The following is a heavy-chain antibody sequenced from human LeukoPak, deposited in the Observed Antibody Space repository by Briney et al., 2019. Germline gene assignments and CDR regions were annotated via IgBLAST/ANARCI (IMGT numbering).Heavy chain of an antibody. CDR3: AKDSRLGATETSFYFDG. Sequence: ASVKVSCKASGGTFSSYAISWVRQAPGQGLEWMVRIIAICGTANYAQKFQGRVTITTDESTSTAYMEMSSLRSEATDVYYCAKDSRLGATETSFYFDGRGHLTLVTVSS. CDR2: IIAICGTA. V-gene: IGHV1-69*05. J-gene: IGHJ4*01. CDR1: GGTFSSYA. D-gene: IGHD1-26*01.